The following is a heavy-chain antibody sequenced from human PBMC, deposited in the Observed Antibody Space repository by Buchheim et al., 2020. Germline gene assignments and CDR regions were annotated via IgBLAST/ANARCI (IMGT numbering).Heavy chain of an antibody. CDR3: AKDGEVVGSPLDV. Sequence: QVQLVESGGGVVQPGRSLRLSCAASGFTFSSYGMHWVRQAPGKGLEWVAVISYDGSNKYYADSEKGRFTISRDNSKNTLYLQMNSLRAEDTAVYYCAKDGEVVGSPLDVWGQGTT. V-gene: IGHV3-30*18. CDR1: GFTFSSYG. J-gene: IGHJ6*02. CDR2: ISYDGSNK. D-gene: IGHD3-3*01.